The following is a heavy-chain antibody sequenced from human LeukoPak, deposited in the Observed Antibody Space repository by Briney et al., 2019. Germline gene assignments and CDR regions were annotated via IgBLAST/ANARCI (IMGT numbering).Heavy chain of an antibody. Sequence: GASVKVSCKASGYTFTGYYMHWVRQAPGQGLEWMGWINPNSGGTNYAQKFQGRVTMTRDTSISTAYMELSRLRSDDTAVYYCARDGSSSSMVNYYYYMDVWGKGTTVTVSS. CDR3: ARDGSSSSMVNYYYYMDV. V-gene: IGHV1-2*02. J-gene: IGHJ6*03. CDR2: INPNSGGT. D-gene: IGHD6-6*01. CDR1: GYTFTGYY.